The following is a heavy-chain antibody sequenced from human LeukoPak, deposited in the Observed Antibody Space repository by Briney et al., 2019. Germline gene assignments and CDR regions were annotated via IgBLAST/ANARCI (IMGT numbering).Heavy chain of an antibody. CDR3: ARDGDITMVRGVIITATYYYGMDV. Sequence: GGSLRLSCAASGFTFSSYWMHWVRQAPGKGLVWASRINSDGSSTSYADSVKGRFTISRDNAKNTLYLQVNSLRAEDTAVYYCARDGDITMVRGVIITATYYYGMDVWGQGTTVTVSS. V-gene: IGHV3-74*01. D-gene: IGHD3-10*01. CDR2: INSDGSST. CDR1: GFTFSSYW. J-gene: IGHJ6*02.